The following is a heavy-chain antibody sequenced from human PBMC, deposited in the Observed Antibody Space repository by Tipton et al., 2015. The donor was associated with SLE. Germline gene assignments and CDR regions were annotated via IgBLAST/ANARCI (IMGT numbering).Heavy chain of an antibody. CDR1: GFTFSSYG. CDR2: IWYDGGNK. Sequence: SLRLSCAASGFTFSSYGMHWVRQAPGKGLEWVAVIWYDGGNKYYADSVKGRFTISRDNSKNTLYLQMNSLRAEDTAVYYCARGDWNDVNWFDPWGQGTLVTVSS. CDR3: ARGDWNDVNWFDP. V-gene: IGHV3-33*01. D-gene: IGHD1-1*01. J-gene: IGHJ5*02.